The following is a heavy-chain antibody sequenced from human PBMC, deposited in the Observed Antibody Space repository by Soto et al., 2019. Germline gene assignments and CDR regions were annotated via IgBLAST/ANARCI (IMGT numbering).Heavy chain of an antibody. CDR1: VFSLSTSGMR. CDR2: IDWDDDK. CDR3: ARTTTVTTFDS. V-gene: IGHV2-70*04. D-gene: IGHD4-17*01. J-gene: IGHJ4*02. Sequence: SGPTLVNPTQTLTLTCTFSVFSLSTSGMRVTWIRQPPGKALEWLARIDWDDDKFYSTSLKTRLTISKDTSRNQVVLTMTNMDPVDTATYYCARTTTVTTFDSWGQGTLVTVSS.